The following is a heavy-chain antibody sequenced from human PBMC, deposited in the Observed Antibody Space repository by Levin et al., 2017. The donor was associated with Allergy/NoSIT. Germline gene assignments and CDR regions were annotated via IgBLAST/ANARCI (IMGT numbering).Heavy chain of an antibody. D-gene: IGHD3-10*01. CDR3: AREIIVRGSPSDAFDI. J-gene: IGHJ3*02. Sequence: PGGSLRLSCAAPGFTFSSYWMHWVRQAPGKGLVWVSRINSDGSSTSYADSVKGRFTISRDNAKNTLYLQMNSLRADDTAVYYCAREIIVRGSPSDAFDIWGQGTMVTVSS. CDR2: INSDGSST. V-gene: IGHV3-74*01. CDR1: GFTFSSYW.